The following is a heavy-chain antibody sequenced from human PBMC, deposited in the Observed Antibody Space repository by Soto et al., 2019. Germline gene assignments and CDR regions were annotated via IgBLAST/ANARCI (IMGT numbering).Heavy chain of an antibody. D-gene: IGHD5-18*01. V-gene: IGHV5-10-1*01. CDR2: IDPSDSYT. CDR1: GYSFTSYW. Sequence: GESLKISCKGSGYSFTSYWISWVRQMPGKGLEWMGRIDPSDSYTNYSPSFQGHVTISADKSISTAYLQWSSLKASDTAMYHCARVDTAMVPGYYYGMDVWGQGTTVTVSS. J-gene: IGHJ6*02. CDR3: ARVDTAMVPGYYYGMDV.